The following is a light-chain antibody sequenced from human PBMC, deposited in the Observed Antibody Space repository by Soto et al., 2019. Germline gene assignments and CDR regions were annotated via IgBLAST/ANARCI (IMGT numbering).Light chain of an antibody. J-gene: IGKJ5*01. CDR3: QHYGGSPLVT. Sequence: EIVLTQSPGTLSLSPGERATLSCRASQSVSSSYLAWYQQKPGQAPRLLIYGTSSSATGIPDRFSVSGSGTDFTLTISILELEDFAVYFCQHYGGSPLVTFGQVTRLEIK. CDR1: QSVSSSY. V-gene: IGKV3-20*01. CDR2: GTS.